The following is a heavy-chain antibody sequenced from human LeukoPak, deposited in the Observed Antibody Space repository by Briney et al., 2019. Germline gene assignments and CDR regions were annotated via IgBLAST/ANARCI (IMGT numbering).Heavy chain of an antibody. CDR3: ATGLRLGELSSINWFDP. CDR2: INHSGST. D-gene: IGHD3-16*02. CDR1: GGSFSGYY. Sequence: PSETLSLTCAVYGGSFSGYYWSWIRQPPGKGLEWIGEINHSGSTNYNPSLKSRVTISVDTSKNQFSLKLSSVTAADTAVYYCATGLRLGELSSINWFDPWGQGTLVTVSS. V-gene: IGHV4-34*01. J-gene: IGHJ5*02.